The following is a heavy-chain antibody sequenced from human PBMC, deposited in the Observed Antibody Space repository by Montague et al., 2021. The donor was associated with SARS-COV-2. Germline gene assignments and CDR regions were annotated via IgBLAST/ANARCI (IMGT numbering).Heavy chain of an antibody. CDR1: GFTFNSYA. CDR3: AKGGGGYNDAFEI. V-gene: IGHV3-23*01. J-gene: IGHJ3*02. D-gene: IGHD3-22*01. Sequence: SLRLSCAASGFTFNSYAVNWVRQAPGKGLEWVSSISGSGAGTYYADSVKGRFTISRDNSKNTLYLQTNSLRAEDTAVYYCAKGGGGYNDAFEIWGQGTRVTVSS. CDR2: ISGSGAGT.